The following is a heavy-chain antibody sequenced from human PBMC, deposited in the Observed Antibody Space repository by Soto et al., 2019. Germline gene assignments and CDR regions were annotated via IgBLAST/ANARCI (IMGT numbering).Heavy chain of an antibody. D-gene: IGHD3-22*01. Sequence: QVQLVQSGAEVKKPGSSVKVSCKASGGTFSSYAISWVRQAPGQGLEWMGGIIPIFGTADYAQKFQGRVTITEDESTSTGNMELSSLRSEDTAVYYCASHYDSSGYYDRGLDYWGQGTLVTVSS. CDR1: GGTFSSYA. CDR3: ASHYDSSGYYDRGLDY. J-gene: IGHJ4*02. CDR2: IIPIFGTA. V-gene: IGHV1-69*12.